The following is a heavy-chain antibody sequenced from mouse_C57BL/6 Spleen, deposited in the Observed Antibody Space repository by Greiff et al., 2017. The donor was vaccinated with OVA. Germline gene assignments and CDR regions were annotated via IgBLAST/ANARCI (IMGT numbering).Heavy chain of an antibody. CDR3: ARRQRRTTVVAPDY. D-gene: IGHD1-1*01. CDR2: IDPSDSYT. V-gene: IGHV1-50*01. CDR1: GYTFTSYW. J-gene: IGHJ2*01. Sequence: QVQLQQPGAELVKPGASVKLSCKASGYTFTSYWMQWVKQRPGQGLEWIGEIDPSDSYTNYNQKFKGKATLTVDTSSSTAYMQLSSLTSEDSAVYYCARRQRRTTVVAPDYWGKGTTLTVSS.